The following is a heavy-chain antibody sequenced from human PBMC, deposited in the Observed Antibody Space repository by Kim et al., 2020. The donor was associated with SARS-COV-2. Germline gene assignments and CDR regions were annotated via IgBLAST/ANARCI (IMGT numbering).Heavy chain of an antibody. CDR1: GFTFSSYE. D-gene: IGHD3-3*01. CDR3: ASPHYDFWSGYFPPYYYYGMDV. V-gene: IGHV3-48*03. CDR2: ISSSGSTI. Sequence: GGSLRLSCAASGFTFSSYEMNWVRQAPGKGLEWVSYISSSGSTIYYADSVKGRFTISRDNAKNSLYLQMNSLRAEDTAVYYCASPHYDFWSGYFPPYYYYGMDVWGQGTTVTVSS. J-gene: IGHJ6*02.